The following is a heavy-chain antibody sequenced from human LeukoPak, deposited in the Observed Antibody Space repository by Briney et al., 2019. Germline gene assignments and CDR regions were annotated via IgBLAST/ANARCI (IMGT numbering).Heavy chain of an antibody. Sequence: TGGSLRLSCAGSGFALKSYSLSWVRQAPGKGLEWVSSISSTSAYIYYADSVKGRFTISRDNVDNVVYLQMNSLGAEDTAVYYCARAAVSGPTGWFDSWGQGTLVIVSS. D-gene: IGHD5/OR15-5a*01. J-gene: IGHJ5*01. CDR1: GFALKSYS. CDR3: ARAAVSGPTGWFDS. V-gene: IGHV3-21*01. CDR2: ISSTSAYI.